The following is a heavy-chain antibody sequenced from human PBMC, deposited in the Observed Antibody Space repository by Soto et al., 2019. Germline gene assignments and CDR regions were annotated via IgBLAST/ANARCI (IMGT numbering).Heavy chain of an antibody. CDR2: IYYSGST. CDR3: ARGIAVAGTARNGWFDP. V-gene: IGHV4-59*01. D-gene: IGHD6-19*01. Sequence: PSETLSLTCTVSGGSISSYYWSWIRQPPGKGLEWIGYIYYSGSTNYNPSLKSRVTISVDTSKNQFSLKLSSVTAADTAVYYCARGIAVAGTARNGWFDPWGQGTLVTVSS. CDR1: GGSISSYY. J-gene: IGHJ5*02.